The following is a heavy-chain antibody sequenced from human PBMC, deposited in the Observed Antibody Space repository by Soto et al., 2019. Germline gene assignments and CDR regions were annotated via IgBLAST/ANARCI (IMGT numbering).Heavy chain of an antibody. J-gene: IGHJ6*02. Sequence: PGGSLRLSCAVSRFSFSTYAMHWVRQAPGKGLEWLAIIWFDGVKEYYAESVRGRFTISIDNSKNTVFLQMDTVGAEDSALYYCTRATFDVWGQGTTVTVSS. CDR2: IWFDGVKE. CDR1: RFSFSTYA. V-gene: IGHV3-33*01. CDR3: TRATFDV.